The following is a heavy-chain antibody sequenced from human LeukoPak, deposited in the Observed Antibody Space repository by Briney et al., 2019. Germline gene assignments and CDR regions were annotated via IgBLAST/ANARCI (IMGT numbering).Heavy chain of an antibody. CDR3: AKDFGYDSSGSFFDY. Sequence: HAGGSLRLSCAASGFTFSSYAMSWVRQAPVKGLEWVSAISGSGGSTYYADSVKGRFTISRDNSKNTLYLQMNSLRAEDTAVYYCAKDFGYDSSGSFFDYWGQGTLVTVSS. CDR1: GFTFSSYA. D-gene: IGHD3-22*01. CDR2: ISGSGGST. V-gene: IGHV3-23*01. J-gene: IGHJ4*02.